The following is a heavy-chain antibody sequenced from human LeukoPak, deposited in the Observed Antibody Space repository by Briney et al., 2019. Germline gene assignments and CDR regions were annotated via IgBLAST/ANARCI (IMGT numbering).Heavy chain of an antibody. D-gene: IGHD6-13*01. CDR2: ISSSSSYI. Sequence: GGSLRLSCAASGFTFSSYSMNWVRQAPGKGLEWVSSISSSSSYIYYADSVKGRFTISRDNAKNSLYLQMNSLRAEDTAVYYCARDPLESPYSSSWYQFPYWGQGTLVTVSS. J-gene: IGHJ4*02. V-gene: IGHV3-21*01. CDR1: GFTFSSYS. CDR3: ARDPLESPYSSSWYQFPY.